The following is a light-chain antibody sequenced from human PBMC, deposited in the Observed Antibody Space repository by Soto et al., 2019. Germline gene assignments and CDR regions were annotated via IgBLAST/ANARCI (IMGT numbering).Light chain of an antibody. CDR3: QKYNSAPRT. Sequence: DIQMTQSPSSLSASVGDRVTITCRASQGISNYLAWYQQNPGKVPKLLIYAASTLQSGVPSRFSGSGSGTDLTLTISSLQPEDVATYYCQKYNSAPRTFGQGTRLEIK. V-gene: IGKV1-27*01. J-gene: IGKJ5*01. CDR1: QGISNY. CDR2: AAS.